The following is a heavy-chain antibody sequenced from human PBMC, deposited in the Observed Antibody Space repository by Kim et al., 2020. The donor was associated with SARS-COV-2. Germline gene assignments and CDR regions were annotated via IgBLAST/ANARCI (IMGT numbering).Heavy chain of an antibody. CDR2: ISGDGGST. D-gene: IGHD3-22*01. CDR3: AKDIRVYDSSGYYYYYGMDV. Sequence: GGSLRLSCAASGFTFDDYAMHWVRQAPGKGLEWVSLISGDGGSTYYADSVKGRFTISRDNSKNSLYLQMNSLRTEDTALYYCAKDIRVYDSSGYYYYYGMDVWGQGTTVTVSS. CDR1: GFTFDDYA. V-gene: IGHV3-43*02. J-gene: IGHJ6*02.